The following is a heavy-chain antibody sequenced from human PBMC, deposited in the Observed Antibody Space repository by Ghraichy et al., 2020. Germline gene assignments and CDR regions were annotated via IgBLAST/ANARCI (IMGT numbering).Heavy chain of an antibody. CDR2: ISYDGSNK. V-gene: IGHV3-30-3*01. Sequence: GSLRLSCAASGFTFNSYAMHWVRQAPGKGLDWVAVISYDGSNKYYADSVKGRFTISRDNSKNTLYLQMNSLRTEDTAVYYCARDDYGDFGLLDYWGQGTLVTVSS. CDR1: GFTFNSYA. CDR3: ARDDYGDFGLLDY. J-gene: IGHJ4*02. D-gene: IGHD4-17*01.